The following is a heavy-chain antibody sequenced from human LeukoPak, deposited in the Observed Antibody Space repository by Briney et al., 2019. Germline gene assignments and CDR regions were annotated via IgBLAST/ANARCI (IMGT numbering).Heavy chain of an antibody. Sequence: SETLSLTCAVSGGSISSSNWWSWVRQPPGKGLEWIGEIYHSGSTNYNPSLKSRVTISVDKSKNQFSLKLSSVTAADTAVYYCAFRGVVSDAFDIWGQGTMVTVSS. J-gene: IGHJ3*02. CDR1: GGSISSSNW. D-gene: IGHD3-10*01. CDR2: IYHSGST. CDR3: AFRGVVSDAFDI. V-gene: IGHV4-4*02.